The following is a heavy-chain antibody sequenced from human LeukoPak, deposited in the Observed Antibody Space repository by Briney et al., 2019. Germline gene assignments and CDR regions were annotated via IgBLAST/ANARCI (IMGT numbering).Heavy chain of an antibody. CDR1: GFTFSSYG. CDR3: AKDRSDYDCWSDGGYFDY. J-gene: IGHJ4*02. V-gene: IGHV3-30*02. Sequence: GGSLRLSCAASGFTFSSYGMHWVRQAPGKGLEWVAFIRYDGSNKYYADSVKGRFTISRDNSKNTLYLQMSSLRAEDTAVYYCAKDRSDYDCWSDGGYFDYWGQGTLVTVSS. D-gene: IGHD3-3*01. CDR2: IRYDGSNK.